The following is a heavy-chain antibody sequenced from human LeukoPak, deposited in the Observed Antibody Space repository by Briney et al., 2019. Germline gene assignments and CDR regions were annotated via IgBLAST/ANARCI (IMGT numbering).Heavy chain of an antibody. CDR1: GFTFSNYW. CDR2: IRQDGSEK. J-gene: IGHJ4*02. Sequence: GSLRLSCAASGFTFSNYWLSWIRQAPGKGLEWVASIRQDGSEKYYVDSVKGRFTISRDNAKNSVYLQMNSLRAEDTAVYYCARDPDYWGQGTLVTVSS. V-gene: IGHV3-7*01. CDR3: ARDPDY.